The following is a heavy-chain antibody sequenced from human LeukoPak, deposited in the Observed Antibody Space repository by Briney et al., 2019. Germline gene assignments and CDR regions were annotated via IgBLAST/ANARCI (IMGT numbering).Heavy chain of an antibody. D-gene: IGHD3-3*01. J-gene: IGHJ5*02. Sequence: SETLSLTCIASGGSMKSYYWNWIRQTPGKGLEWIGYIYHTGSIKYNPSLESRVSISMDTSKNQISLTLKSLTAADTAVYYCARDRSEWSAEDNWFDHWGRGTLVTVSS. CDR2: IYHTGSI. V-gene: IGHV4-59*01. CDR3: ARDRSEWSAEDNWFDH. CDR1: GGSMKSYY.